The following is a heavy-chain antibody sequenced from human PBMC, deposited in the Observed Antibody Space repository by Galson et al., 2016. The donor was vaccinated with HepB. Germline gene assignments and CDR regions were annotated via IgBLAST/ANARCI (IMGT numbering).Heavy chain of an antibody. CDR1: GGSISNYY. CDR3: ARRRNYYDGSGYYNDWFDP. D-gene: IGHD3-22*01. V-gene: IGHV4-59*08. J-gene: IGHJ5*02. Sequence: ETLSLTCTVSGGSISNYYWIWIRQPPGKGLEWIGCIYYSGSTNYNPSLKSRVTISVDTSKNQFSLQLSSVTAADTAVYYCARRRNYYDGSGYYNDWFDPWGQGTLVTVSS. CDR2: IYYSGST.